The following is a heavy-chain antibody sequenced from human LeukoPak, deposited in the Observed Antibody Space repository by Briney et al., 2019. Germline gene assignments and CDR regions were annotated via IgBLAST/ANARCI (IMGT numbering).Heavy chain of an antibody. J-gene: IGHJ6*02. CDR1: GGTFSSYA. CDR2: IIPILGIA. Sequence: SVKVSCKASGGTFSSYAISWVRQAPGQGLEWMGRIIPILGIANYAQKFQGRVTMTRNTSISTAYMELSSLRSEDTAVYYCARDIVVVPASYYYYGMDVWGQGTTVTVSS. D-gene: IGHD2-2*01. V-gene: IGHV1-69*04. CDR3: ARDIVVVPASYYYYGMDV.